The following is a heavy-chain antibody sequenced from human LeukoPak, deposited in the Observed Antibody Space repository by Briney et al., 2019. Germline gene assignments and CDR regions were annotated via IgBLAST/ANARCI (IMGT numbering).Heavy chain of an antibody. V-gene: IGHV4-59*01. CDR2: IYYSGST. CDR3: ARDGVDSSGYYYVVNY. D-gene: IGHD3-22*01. Sequence: MPSETLSLTCTVSGGSISSYYWSWIRQPPGKGLEWIGYIYYSGSTNYNPSLKSRVTISVDTSKNQFSLKLSSVTAADTAVYYCARDGVDSSGYYYVVNYWGQGTLVTVSS. CDR1: GGSISSYY. J-gene: IGHJ4*02.